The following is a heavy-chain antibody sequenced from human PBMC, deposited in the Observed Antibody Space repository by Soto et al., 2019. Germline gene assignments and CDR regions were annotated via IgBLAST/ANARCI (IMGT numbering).Heavy chain of an antibody. V-gene: IGHV4-39*07. J-gene: IGHJ6*02. CDR3: ARGSSGWTGHGMDV. CDR1: GGYISSSSYY. D-gene: IGHD6-19*01. Sequence: PSETLSLTCTVSGGYISSSSYYWGWIRQPPGKGLEWIGSIYYSGSTYYNPSLKSQVTISVDTSKNQFSLKLSSVTAADTAVYYCARGSSGWTGHGMDVWGQGTTVTVSS. CDR2: IYYSGST.